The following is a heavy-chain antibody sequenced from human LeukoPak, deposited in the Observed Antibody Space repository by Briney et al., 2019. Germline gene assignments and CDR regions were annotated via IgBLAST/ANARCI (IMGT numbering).Heavy chain of an antibody. CDR2: INPSGGST. V-gene: IGHV1-46*01. CDR3: ARDLGDIVVVPAAILTPGY. CDR1: GYTFTSYY. Sequence: ASVKVSCKASGYTFTSYYMHWVRQAPGQGLEWMGIINPSGGSTSYAQKFQGRVTMTRDTSTSTVYMELSSLRSEDTAVYYCARDLGDIVVVPAAILTPGYWGQGTLVTVSS. D-gene: IGHD2-2*01. J-gene: IGHJ4*02.